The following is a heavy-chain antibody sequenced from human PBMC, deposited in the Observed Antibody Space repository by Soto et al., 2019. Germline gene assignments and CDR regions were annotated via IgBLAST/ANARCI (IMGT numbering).Heavy chain of an antibody. V-gene: IGHV3-7*03. J-gene: IGHJ4*02. CDR2: IKQDGSGK. CDR1: GFTFSSYW. CDR3: ARDWALEPPDY. D-gene: IGHD7-27*01. Sequence: GGSLRLSCAASGFTFSSYWMSWVRQAPGKGLEWVANIKQDGSGKYYVDSVKGRFTISRDNAKNSLYLQMNSLRAEDTAVYYCARDWALEPPDYWGQGTLVTVSS.